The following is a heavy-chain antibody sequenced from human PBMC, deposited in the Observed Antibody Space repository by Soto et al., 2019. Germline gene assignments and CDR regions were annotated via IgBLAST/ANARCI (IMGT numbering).Heavy chain of an antibody. Sequence: GESLKISCKGSGYSFTSYWIGWVRQMPGKGLEWMGIIYPGDSDTRYSPSFQGQVTISADKSISTAYLQWSSLKASDTAMYYCARLDGCSSTSCYAYYYYGMDVWGQGTTVTVSS. J-gene: IGHJ6*02. V-gene: IGHV5-51*01. CDR3: ARLDGCSSTSCYAYYYYGMDV. CDR2: IYPGDSDT. CDR1: GYSFTSYW. D-gene: IGHD2-2*01.